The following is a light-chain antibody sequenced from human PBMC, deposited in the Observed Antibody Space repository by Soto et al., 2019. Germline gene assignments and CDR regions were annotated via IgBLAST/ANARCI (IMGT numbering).Light chain of an antibody. V-gene: IGLV2-14*03. CDR3: SSYTTSNTRQIV. J-gene: IGLJ1*01. CDR1: SSDVGGYNY. Sequence: QSVLPQPASVSGSPGQSITISCTGTSSDVGGYNYVSWYQHHPGKAPKLIIYDVSNRLSGVSIRFSGSKSDNTASLTISGLQPEDEADYHCSSYTTSNTRQIVFGTGTKVTVL. CDR2: DVS.